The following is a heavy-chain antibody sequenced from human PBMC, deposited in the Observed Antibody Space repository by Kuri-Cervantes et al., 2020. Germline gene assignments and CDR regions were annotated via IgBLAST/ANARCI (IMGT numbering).Heavy chain of an antibody. CDR1: GYTFTGYY. V-gene: IGHV1-2*02. D-gene: IGHD3-10*01. CDR2: INPNSGGT. J-gene: IGHJ5*02. Sequence: ASVKVSCKASGYTFTGYYMHWVRQAPGQGLEWMGWINPNSGGTNYAQKFQGRVTMTRDTSISTAYMELSRLRSDDTAVYYCAIVGRLGQARGGSWFDPWGQGTLVTVSS. CDR3: AIVGRLGQARGGSWFDP.